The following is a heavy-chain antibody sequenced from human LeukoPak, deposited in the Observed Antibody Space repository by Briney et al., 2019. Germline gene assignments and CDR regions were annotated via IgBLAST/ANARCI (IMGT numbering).Heavy chain of an antibody. D-gene: IGHD5-24*01. CDR3: ARGGVATIPYYYYYMDV. J-gene: IGHJ6*03. CDR2: ISSSSSYI. CDR1: GFTFSSYS. Sequence: GGSLRLSCAASGFTFSSYSMNWVRQAPGKGLEWVSSISSSSSYIYYADSVKGRFTISRDNAKNSLYLQMNSLRAEDTAVYYCARGGVATIPYYYYYMDVWGKGTTVTVSS. V-gene: IGHV3-21*01.